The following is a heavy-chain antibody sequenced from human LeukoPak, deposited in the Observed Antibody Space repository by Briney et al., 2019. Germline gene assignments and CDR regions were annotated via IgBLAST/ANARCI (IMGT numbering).Heavy chain of an antibody. CDR1: GFTSTNYA. Sequence: GGSLRLSCAASGFTSTNYAMSWVRQAPGKGLEWVSVLIGSSGSTDYADSVKGRFTISRDNSKNTVFLQMNSLRAEGTAIYYCAKGAYDYIEIGYFDSWGQGTLVTVSS. J-gene: IGHJ4*02. CDR3: AKGAYDYIEIGYFDS. V-gene: IGHV3-23*01. D-gene: IGHD5-12*01. CDR2: LIGSSGST.